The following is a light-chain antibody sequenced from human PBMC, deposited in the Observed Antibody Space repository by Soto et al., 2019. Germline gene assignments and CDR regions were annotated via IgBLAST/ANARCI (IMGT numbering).Light chain of an antibody. V-gene: IGKV3D-7*01. CDR1: QSISSSY. CDR2: GAS. Sequence: EVVLTQSPATLSLSPGEGATLSCRVSQSISSSYLSWYQQRPGQAPRLLIYGASTRATGIPARFSGSGRGSGTDFTPTISSLQPEDFAVYYCQQDYNLPITFGQGTRLEIK. J-gene: IGKJ5*01. CDR3: QQDYNLPIT.